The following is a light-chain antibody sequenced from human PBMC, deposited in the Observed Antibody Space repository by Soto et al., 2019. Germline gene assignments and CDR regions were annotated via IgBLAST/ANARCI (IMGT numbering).Light chain of an antibody. CDR1: HDISNY. V-gene: IGKV1-33*01. J-gene: IGKJ1*01. CDR3: LQLYNFSWT. Sequence: IQLTQSPTSLSASIGDRVTITCQASHDISNYLNWYQQRPGKAPKLLIYDASTLQTGVPSRFRGSGYGTDFTLTISRLQPEDFATYYCLQLYNFSWTFGQGTKVDIK. CDR2: DAS.